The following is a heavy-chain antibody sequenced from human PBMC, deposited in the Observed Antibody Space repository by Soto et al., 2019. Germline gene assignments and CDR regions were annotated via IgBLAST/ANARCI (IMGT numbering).Heavy chain of an antibody. Sequence: QMQLQESGPGLVKPSETLSLTCAVSSASISSEQRWTWVRQPPGKGLEWIGEIHHSGSTNKNPSRKSRVTMSVDKSKSQFSLNLNSVAAADTAVYYCARSFGWYAIDHWGQGTLVIVSS. CDR3: ARSFGWYAIDH. V-gene: IGHV4-4*02. CDR1: SASISSEQR. CDR2: IHHSGST. J-gene: IGHJ4*02. D-gene: IGHD6-19*01.